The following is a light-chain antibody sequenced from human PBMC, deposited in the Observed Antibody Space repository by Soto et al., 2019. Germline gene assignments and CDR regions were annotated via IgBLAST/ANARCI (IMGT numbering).Light chain of an antibody. V-gene: IGLV2-11*01. Sequence: QSALTQPRSVSGSPGQSVTISCTGTSSDVGRYNYVSWYQHHPGKAPKLVIYYVTKRPSGVTDRFSGSKSGNTASLTISGLQAEDEADYYCCSYAGSPSVFGTGTKITVL. CDR1: SSDVGRYNY. CDR2: YVT. J-gene: IGLJ1*01. CDR3: CSYAGSPSV.